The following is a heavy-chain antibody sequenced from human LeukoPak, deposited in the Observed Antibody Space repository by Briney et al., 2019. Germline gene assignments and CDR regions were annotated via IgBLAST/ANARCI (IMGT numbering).Heavy chain of an antibody. J-gene: IGHJ4*02. CDR2: IYYSGST. CDR3: ARGRGVPYYYDSSGYYPADY. CDR1: GASISSGDYY. Sequence: SQTLSLTCTVSGASISSGDYYWSWIRQPPGKGLECIGHIYYSGSTYYNPSLKSRVTISVDTSKNQFSLKLSSVTVADTAVYYCARGRGVPYYYDSSGYYPADYWGQGTLVTVSS. V-gene: IGHV4-30-4*01. D-gene: IGHD3-22*01.